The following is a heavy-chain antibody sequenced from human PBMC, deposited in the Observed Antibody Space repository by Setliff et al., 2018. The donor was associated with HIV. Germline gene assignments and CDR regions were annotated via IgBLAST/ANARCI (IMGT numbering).Heavy chain of an antibody. Sequence: ETLSLTCTVSGGSISSYYWSWIRQPPGKGLEWIGYIYTSGITNYNPSLKSRVTMSVDTSKNQFSLKLSSVTAADTAVYYCARGRSRYYYDGSGYYVDYWGQGTLVTVSS. CDR3: ARGRSRYYYDGSGYYVDY. CDR2: IYTSGIT. CDR1: GGSISSYY. J-gene: IGHJ4*02. V-gene: IGHV4-59*01. D-gene: IGHD3-22*01.